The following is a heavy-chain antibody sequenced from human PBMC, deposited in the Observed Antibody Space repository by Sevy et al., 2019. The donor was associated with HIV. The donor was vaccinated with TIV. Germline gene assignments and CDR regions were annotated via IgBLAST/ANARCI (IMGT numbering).Heavy chain of an antibody. Sequence: ASVKVSCKTSGYMFTIYGITWVRQAPGQGLEWMGWISAYSGNTNYAQKLQDRVTMTTDTSTSIAYMGLRSLRADDTAVYYCTRDNGHSQYGAFDFWGQGTMVTVSS. V-gene: IGHV1-18*01. D-gene: IGHD4-17*01. CDR3: TRDNGHSQYGAFDF. CDR2: ISAYSGNT. J-gene: IGHJ3*01. CDR1: GYMFTIYG.